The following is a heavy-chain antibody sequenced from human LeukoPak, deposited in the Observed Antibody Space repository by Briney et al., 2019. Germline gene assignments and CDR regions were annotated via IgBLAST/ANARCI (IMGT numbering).Heavy chain of an antibody. V-gene: IGHV3-21*01. CDR1: GFTFSSYS. D-gene: IGHD1-26*01. CDR3: ASWGGSYFIDY. CDR2: ISSSSSYI. J-gene: IGHJ4*02. Sequence: GGSLRLSCAASGFTFSSYSMNWVSQAPGKGLEWVSSISSSSSYIYYADSVKGRFTISRDNAKNSLYLQVNSLRAEDTAVYYCASWGGSYFIDYWGQGTLVTVSS.